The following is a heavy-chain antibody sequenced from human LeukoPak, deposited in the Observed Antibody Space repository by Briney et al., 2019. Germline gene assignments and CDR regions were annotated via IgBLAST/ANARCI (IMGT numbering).Heavy chain of an antibody. Sequence: GGSLRLSCAVSGLTFYTYAMSWVRQVPGKGLEWVSSISGSSYIYYADSVKGRFTISRDNAKNSLYLQMNSLRVEDTAVYYCARDLYGDYAFDYWGQGTLVTVSS. CDR2: ISGSSYI. D-gene: IGHD4-17*01. J-gene: IGHJ4*02. CDR3: ARDLYGDYAFDY. V-gene: IGHV3-21*01. CDR1: GLTFYTYA.